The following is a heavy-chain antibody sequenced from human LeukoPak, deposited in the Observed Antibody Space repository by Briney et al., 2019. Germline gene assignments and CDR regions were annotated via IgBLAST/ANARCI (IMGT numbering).Heavy chain of an antibody. Sequence: GGSLRLSCAASGFTVNNSDMSWVRQAPGKGLEWVSGIYRGGSTNYAESVKGRFTISRDNSKNTLSLQMNSLRAEDSAIYYCARGVSFFDYWGEGTLVTVAS. CDR1: GFTVNNSD. J-gene: IGHJ4*02. CDR3: ARGVSFFDY. CDR2: IYRGGST. D-gene: IGHD3-10*01. V-gene: IGHV3-53*01.